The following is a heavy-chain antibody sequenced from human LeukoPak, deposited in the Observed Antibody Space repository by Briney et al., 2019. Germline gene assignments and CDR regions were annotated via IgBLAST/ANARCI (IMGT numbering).Heavy chain of an antibody. CDR3: ARGVDIVVVPAAPYYWFDP. V-gene: IGHV1-69*05. J-gene: IGHJ5*02. D-gene: IGHD2-2*01. CDR1: GGTFSSYA. CDR2: IIPIFGTA. Sequence: SVKVSCKASGGTFSSYAISWVRQAPGQGLEWMGGIIPIFGTANYAQKFQGRVTITTDESTSTAYMELSSLRSEDTAVYYCARGVDIVVVPAAPYYWFDPWSQGTLVTVSS.